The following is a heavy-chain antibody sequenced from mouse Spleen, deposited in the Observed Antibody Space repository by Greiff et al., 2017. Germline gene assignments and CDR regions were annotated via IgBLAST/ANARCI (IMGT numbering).Heavy chain of an antibody. D-gene: IGHD2-4*01. CDR2: ISNGGGST. CDR1: GFTFSSYT. J-gene: IGHJ3*01. V-gene: IGHV5-12-2*01. CDR3: ARGDYDGFAY. Sequence: VQLKQSGGGLVQPGGSLKLSCAASGFTFSSYTMSWVRQTPEKRLEWVAYISNGGGSTYYPDTVKGRFTISRDNARNILYLQMSSLRSEDTAMYYCARGDYDGFAYWGQGTLVTVSA.